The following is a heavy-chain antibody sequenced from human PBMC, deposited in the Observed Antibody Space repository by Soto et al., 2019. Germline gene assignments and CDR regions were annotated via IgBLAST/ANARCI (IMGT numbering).Heavy chain of an antibody. CDR3: VSQRTSVLTQAYFDY. D-gene: IGHD2-8*01. V-gene: IGHV4-39*01. CDR2: VHYRGRS. Sequence: SETLSLTCTVSGGSVSNSNYYWGWIRQSPGKGLEWIGSVHYRGRSYSKSSVKSRVTISVDTSKNQFSLNLNSVTASDTAVYFCVSQRTSVLTQAYFDYWGPGALVTVSS. J-gene: IGHJ4*02. CDR1: GGSVSNSNYY.